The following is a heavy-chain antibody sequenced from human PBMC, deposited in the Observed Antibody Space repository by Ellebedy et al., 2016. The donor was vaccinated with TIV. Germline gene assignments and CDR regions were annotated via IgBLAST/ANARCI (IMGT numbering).Heavy chain of an antibody. D-gene: IGHD2-15*01. V-gene: IGHV3-11*01. Sequence: GGSLRLSCAASGFTFSDYYMSWIRQAPGKGLEWVSYISSSGSTIYYADSVKGRFTISRDNAKNSLYLQMNSLRAEDTAVYYCATRAATAGPYYYYGMDVWGQGTTVTVSS. CDR3: ATRAATAGPYYYYGMDV. CDR1: GFTFSDYY. J-gene: IGHJ6*02. CDR2: ISSSGSTI.